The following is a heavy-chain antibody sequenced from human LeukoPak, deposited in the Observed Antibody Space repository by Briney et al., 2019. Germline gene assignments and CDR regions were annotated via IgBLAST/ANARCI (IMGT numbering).Heavy chain of an antibody. Sequence: SETLSLTCSVSDGSINNYYWSWIRQPPGKGLEWIGYIYYSGSTNYNPSLKSRVTISVDTSKNQFSLKLSSVTAADTAVYYCACGGLSNWFDPWGQGTLVTVSS. CDR3: ACGGLSNWFDP. V-gene: IGHV4-59*01. CDR1: DGSINNYY. J-gene: IGHJ5*02. CDR2: IYYSGST. D-gene: IGHD2-21*01.